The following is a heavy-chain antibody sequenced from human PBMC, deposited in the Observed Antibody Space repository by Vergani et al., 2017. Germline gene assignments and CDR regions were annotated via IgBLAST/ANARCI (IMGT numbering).Heavy chain of an antibody. J-gene: IGHJ2*01. Sequence: QVQLVQSGAEVKKPGASVKVSCKASGYTFTSYDINWVRQATGQGLEWMGWMNPNSGNTGYAQKFQGRVTMTEDTSTDTAYMELSSLRSEDTAVYYCATAGYGGNPIFRYFDLWGRGTLVTVSS. CDR3: ATAGYGGNPIFRYFDL. D-gene: IGHD4-23*01. CDR2: MNPNSGNT. CDR1: GYTFTSYD. V-gene: IGHV1-8*01.